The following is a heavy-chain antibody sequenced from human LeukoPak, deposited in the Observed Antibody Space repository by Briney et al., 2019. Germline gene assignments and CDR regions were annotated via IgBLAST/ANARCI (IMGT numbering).Heavy chain of an antibody. CDR2: ISSSSSYI. D-gene: IGHD6-13*01. V-gene: IGHV3-21*01. CDR3: AREQQLVRGDSFDI. J-gene: IGHJ3*02. Sequence: PGGSLRLSCAASGFTFSSYSMNWVRQAPGKGLEWVSSISSSSSYIYYADSVKGRFTISRDNAKNSLYLQMNSLRAEDTAVYYCAREQQLVRGDSFDIWGQGTMVTVSS. CDR1: GFTFSSYS.